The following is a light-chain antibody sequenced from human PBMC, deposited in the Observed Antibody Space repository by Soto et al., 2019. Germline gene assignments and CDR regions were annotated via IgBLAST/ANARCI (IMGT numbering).Light chain of an antibody. J-gene: IGLJ1*01. CDR2: TTN. CDR1: NSDIGSDI. V-gene: IGLV1-44*01. CDR3: ATWDGGLSGPFV. Sequence: VLTQPPSASGTPGQRATISCCGSNSDIGSDIVNCYQLLPGAAPEVLINTTNQRPSGVPERFSGSKSGTSASLAISGLQSEDEANSSCATWDGGLSGPFVFGTGTKVTVL.